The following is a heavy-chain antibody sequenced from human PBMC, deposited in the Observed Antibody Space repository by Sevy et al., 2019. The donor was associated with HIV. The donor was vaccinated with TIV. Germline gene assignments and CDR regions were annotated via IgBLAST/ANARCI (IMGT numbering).Heavy chain of an antibody. CDR2: IKQDGSEK. CDR3: AAGTGWLIDY. V-gene: IGHV3-7*01. J-gene: IGHJ4*02. CDR1: GFTFSNYW. D-gene: IGHD3-22*01. Sequence: GGSPRLSCAASGFTFSNYWMNWVRQAPGKGLEWVAIIKQDGSEKYYVDSVKGRFTVSRDNAKNSLYLQMDSLRADDTAVYYCAAGTGWLIDYWGQGTLVTVSS.